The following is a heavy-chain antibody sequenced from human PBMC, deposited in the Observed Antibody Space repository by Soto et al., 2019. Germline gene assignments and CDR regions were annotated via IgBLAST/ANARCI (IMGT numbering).Heavy chain of an antibody. D-gene: IGHD3-3*01. CDR1: GGSFSGYY. J-gene: IGHJ5*02. CDR2: INHSGST. CDR3: ARGPYYDFWSGPTS. V-gene: IGHV4-34*01. Sequence: QVQLQQWGAGLLKPSETLSLTCAVYGGSFSGYYWSWIRQPPGKGLEWIGEINHSGSTNYNPSLKSRVTISVDTSKNQFSLELSSVTAADTAVYYCARGPYYDFWSGPTSWGQGTLVTVSS.